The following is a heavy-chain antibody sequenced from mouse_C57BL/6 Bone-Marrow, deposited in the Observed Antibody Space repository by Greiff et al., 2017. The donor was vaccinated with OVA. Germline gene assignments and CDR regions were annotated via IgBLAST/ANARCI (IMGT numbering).Heavy chain of an antibody. CDR1: YTFTDYYM. V-gene: IGHV1-83*01. Sequence: VQLQQSGPELVKPGASVKMSCKASGYTFTDYYMHWVKQKPGKGLEWIGEIYPGSGNTYYNEKFKGKATLTADTSSSTAYMQLSSLTSEDSAVYYCARRGDGGDFDYWGQGTTVTVSS. J-gene: IGHJ2*01. D-gene: IGHD3-3*01. CDR2: YPGSGNTY. CDR3: RRGDGGDFDY.